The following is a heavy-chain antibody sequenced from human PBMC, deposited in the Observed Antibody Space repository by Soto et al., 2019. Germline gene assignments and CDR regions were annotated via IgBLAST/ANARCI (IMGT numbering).Heavy chain of an antibody. Sequence: EVQLVESGGGLVQPGGSQRLSCAASGFTFSNYAMSWVRQIPGKGLEWVSGISSRGDRTYYAHSVKGRFTISRDNSKNTLDLQMNSLRAEDTGVYFCAKDPYRYYPNWYFDLWGRGTLVTVSS. D-gene: IGHD4-4*01. CDR3: AKDPYRYYPNWYFDL. V-gene: IGHV3-23*04. CDR2: ISSRGDRT. J-gene: IGHJ2*01. CDR1: GFTFSNYA.